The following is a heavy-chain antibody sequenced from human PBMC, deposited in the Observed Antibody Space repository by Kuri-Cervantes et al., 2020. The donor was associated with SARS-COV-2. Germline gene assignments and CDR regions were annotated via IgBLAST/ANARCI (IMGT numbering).Heavy chain of an antibody. CDR1: GYTFVSFG. Sequence: GGSLRLSCKASGYTFVSFGISWVRQAPGQGLEWMGWVSPHTGKTSYAQKFQGRVTMTTDTTTTTAYMELSSLRSEDTAVYYCARSYSNYVGYYYYYMDVWGKGTTVTVSS. D-gene: IGHD4-11*01. CDR2: VSPHTGKT. V-gene: IGHV1-18*01. J-gene: IGHJ6*03. CDR3: ARSYSNYVGYYYYYMDV.